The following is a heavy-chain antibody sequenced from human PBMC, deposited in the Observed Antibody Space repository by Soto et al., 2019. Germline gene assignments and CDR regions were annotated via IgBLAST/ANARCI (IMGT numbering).Heavy chain of an antibody. Sequence: ASVKVSCKTSGYTFSTPAFSGVRQAPGKGLGWMGWISSYNSNNGDTKSAQMLQGRVTMTIDTFATTAYMELRSLRSDDTAVYYCARAELERGEVGYFGMDVWGQGTTVTVSS. D-gene: IGHD1-1*01. CDR3: ARAELERGEVGYFGMDV. CDR2: ISSYNSNNGDT. J-gene: IGHJ6*02. CDR1: GYTFSTPA. V-gene: IGHV1-18*04.